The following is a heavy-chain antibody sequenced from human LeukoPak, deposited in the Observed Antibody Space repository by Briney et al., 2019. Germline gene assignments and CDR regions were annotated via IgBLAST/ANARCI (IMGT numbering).Heavy chain of an antibody. CDR1: GGSISSGDYY. V-gene: IGHV4-30-4*01. CDR3: ARWGARVSAFDI. CDR2: IYYSGST. J-gene: IGHJ3*02. D-gene: IGHD1-26*01. Sequence: PSETLSLTCTVSGGSISSGDYYWSWIRQPPGKGLEWIGYIYYSGSTYYNPSLKSRVTISVDTSKNQFSLKLSSVTAADTAVYYCARWGARVSAFDIWGQGTMVTVSS.